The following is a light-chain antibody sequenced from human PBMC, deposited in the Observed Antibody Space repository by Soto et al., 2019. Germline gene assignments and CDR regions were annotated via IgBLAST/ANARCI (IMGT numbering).Light chain of an antibody. J-gene: IGKJ5*01. CDR3: QQSFRSPIT. CDR2: VAF. CDR1: QSIALS. V-gene: IGKV1-39*01. Sequence: DIQITHAPSSLSSSVKYTLTITCRASQSIALSVNWYQQKPGKAPKLLIYVAFTLESGVPSRFSGSGSGTEFTLTIRSLQPEDFATYYCQQSFRSPITFGQGTRMET.